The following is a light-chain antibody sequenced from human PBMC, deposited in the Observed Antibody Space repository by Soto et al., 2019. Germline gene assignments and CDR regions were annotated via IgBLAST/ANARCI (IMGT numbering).Light chain of an antibody. CDR1: QSVSSY. J-gene: IGKJ3*01. CDR3: QQRSNWPPIFT. Sequence: EIVLTQSPATLSLSPGERATLSCRASQSVSSYLAWYQQKPGQAPRLLIYDASNRATGIPARFSGSGSGTDSTLTISSLEPEDFAVYYCQQRSNWPPIFTFGPGTKVDI. CDR2: DAS. V-gene: IGKV3-11*01.